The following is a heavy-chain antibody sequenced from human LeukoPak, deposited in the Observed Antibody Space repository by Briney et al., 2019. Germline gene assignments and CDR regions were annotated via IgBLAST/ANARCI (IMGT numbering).Heavy chain of an antibody. CDR1: GGSISSYY. CDR2: IYYSGST. Sequence: PSETLSLTCTVSGGSISSYYWSWIRQPPGKGLEWIGYIYYSGSTNYNPSLKSRVTISVDTSKNQFSLKLSSVTAADTAVYYCARGSSHLDAFDIWGQGTMVTVSS. J-gene: IGHJ3*02. CDR3: ARGSSHLDAFDI. D-gene: IGHD2-15*01. V-gene: IGHV4-59*01.